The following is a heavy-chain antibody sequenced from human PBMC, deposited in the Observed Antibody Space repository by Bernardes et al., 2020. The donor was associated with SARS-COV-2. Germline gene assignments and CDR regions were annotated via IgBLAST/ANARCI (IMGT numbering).Heavy chain of an antibody. V-gene: IGHV4-39*01. CDR3: ARHGGSYFGY. Sequence: SETLSLTCTVSGGSISSSSYYWGWIRQPPGKGLEWIGSIYYSGSTYYNPSLKSRVTISVDTSKNQFSLKLSSVTAADTAVYYCARHGGSYFGYWGQGTLVTVSS. CDR2: IYYSGST. D-gene: IGHD1-26*01. CDR1: GGSISSSSYY. J-gene: IGHJ4*02.